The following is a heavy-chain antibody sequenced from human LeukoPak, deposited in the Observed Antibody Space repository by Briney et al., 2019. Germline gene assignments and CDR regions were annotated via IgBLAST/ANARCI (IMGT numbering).Heavy chain of an antibody. V-gene: IGHV1-69-2*01. D-gene: IGHD3-9*01. CDR3: ARKYYDILTGYSAYYYYYYMDV. J-gene: IGHJ6*03. CDR2: VDPEDGET. CDR1: GYTFTDYY. Sequence: ASVKVSCKVSGYTFTDYYMHWVQQAPGKGLEWMGLVDPEDGETIYAEKFQGRVTITADTSTDTAYMELSSLRSDDTAVYYCARKYYDILTGYSAYYYYYYMDVRGKGTTVTVSS.